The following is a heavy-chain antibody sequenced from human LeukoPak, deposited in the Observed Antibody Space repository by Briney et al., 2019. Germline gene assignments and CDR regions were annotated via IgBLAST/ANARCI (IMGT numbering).Heavy chain of an antibody. Sequence: ASVKVSCKASGYTFTSYDINWVRQATGQGLEWMGWVNPNSGNTGYAQKFQGRVTMTRNTSISTAYMELSSLRSEDTAVYYCARGVRGFRSEAFYYYMDVWGKGTTVTVPS. D-gene: IGHD3-10*01. CDR3: ARGVRGFRSEAFYYYMDV. CDR2: VNPNSGNT. V-gene: IGHV1-8*01. CDR1: GYTFTSYD. J-gene: IGHJ6*03.